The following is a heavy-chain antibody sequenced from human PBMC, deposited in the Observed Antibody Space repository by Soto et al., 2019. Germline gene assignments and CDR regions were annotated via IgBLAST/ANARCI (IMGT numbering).Heavy chain of an antibody. D-gene: IGHD3-10*01. J-gene: IGHJ6*02. V-gene: IGHV3-23*01. CDR3: ARDSVTRVSSDIPGMDV. Sequence: EVRLLESGGGLVQPGGSLRLSCVASGFDFSKYAMSWVRQAPGKGLEWVSVIGEGGVSRVYADAVKGRFTISRDNSKNTLYLQMTSLRFDDTAMYYCARDSVTRVSSDIPGMDVWGQGTTVSVSS. CDR2: IGEGGVSR. CDR1: GFDFSKYA.